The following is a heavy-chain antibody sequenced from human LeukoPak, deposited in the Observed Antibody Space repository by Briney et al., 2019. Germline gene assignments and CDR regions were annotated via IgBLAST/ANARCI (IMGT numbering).Heavy chain of an antibody. J-gene: IGHJ4*02. CDR1: GFDVNDNF. V-gene: IGHV3-53*01. CDR2: IYASGGA. Sequence: PGGSLRLSCVASGFDVNDNFMIWVRQAPGQGLEWVSIIYASGGAYHAESVKGRFNAFRDTSKNTIFLQMNNLRADDTAVYYCVRRHDYWGQGTLVTDSS. CDR3: VRRHDY.